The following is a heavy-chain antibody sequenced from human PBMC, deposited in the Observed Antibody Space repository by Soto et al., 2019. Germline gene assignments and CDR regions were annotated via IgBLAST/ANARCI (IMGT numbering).Heavy chain of an antibody. CDR3: ARDRLEQWLVEYYYYGMDV. Sequence: QVQLVESGGGVVQPGRSLRLSCAASGFTFSSYGMHWVRQAPGKGLEWVAVIWYDGSNKYYADSVKGRFTISRDNSKNTLYLQMNSLRAEDTAVYYCARDRLEQWLVEYYYYGMDVWGQGTTVTVSS. J-gene: IGHJ6*02. CDR1: GFTFSSYG. D-gene: IGHD6-19*01. V-gene: IGHV3-33*01. CDR2: IWYDGSNK.